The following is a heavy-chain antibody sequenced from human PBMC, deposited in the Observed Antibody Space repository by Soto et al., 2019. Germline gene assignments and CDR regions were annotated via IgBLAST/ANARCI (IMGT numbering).Heavy chain of an antibody. J-gene: IGHJ5*02. CDR3: ARGGLAARKGRWFDP. D-gene: IGHD6-6*01. Sequence: PSETLSLTCTVSGDSISSYYWGRIRQPPGKGLEWIGYIHYSGSTNYNPSLKSRVTISVDTPKNQFSLKVNSMTAADTAVYYCARGGLAARKGRWFDPWGQGTLVTVSS. CDR2: IHYSGST. V-gene: IGHV4-59*01. CDR1: GDSISSYY.